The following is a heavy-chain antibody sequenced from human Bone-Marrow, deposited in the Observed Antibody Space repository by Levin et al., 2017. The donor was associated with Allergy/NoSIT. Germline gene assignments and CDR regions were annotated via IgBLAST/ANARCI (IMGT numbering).Heavy chain of an antibody. V-gene: IGHV4-34*01. CDR1: GGSFSGYY. CDR3: ARALYDFWSGYPQKYGMDV. D-gene: IGHD3-3*01. J-gene: IGHJ6*02. CDR2: INHSGST. Sequence: SETLSLTCAVYGGSFSGYYWSWIRQPPGKGLEWIGEINHSGSTNYNPSLKSRVTISVDTSKNQFSLKLSSVTAADTAVYYCARALYDFWSGYPQKYGMDVWGQGTTVTVSS.